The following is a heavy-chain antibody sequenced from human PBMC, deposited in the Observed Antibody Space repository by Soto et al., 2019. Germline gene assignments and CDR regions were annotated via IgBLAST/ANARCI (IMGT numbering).Heavy chain of an antibody. CDR1: GGSFSGYY. J-gene: IGHJ6*02. CDR3: ATASGGDCSGGSCYSKTNYYYYGMDV. CDR2: INHSGST. D-gene: IGHD2-15*01. Sequence: LSLSCAVYGGSFSGYYWSWIRQPPGKGLEWIGKINHSGSTNYNPSLKSRVTISVDTSKNQFSLKLSSVTAADTAVYYCATASGGDCSGGSCYSKTNYYYYGMDVWGQGTTVTVSS. V-gene: IGHV4-34*01.